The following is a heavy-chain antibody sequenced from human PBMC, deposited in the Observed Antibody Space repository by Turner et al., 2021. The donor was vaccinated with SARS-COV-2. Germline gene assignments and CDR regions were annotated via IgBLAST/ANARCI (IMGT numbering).Heavy chain of an antibody. J-gene: IGHJ6*02. CDR3: AKVSPNRGLRPYYYYYGMDV. CDR2: ISYDGSNK. D-gene: IGHD5-12*01. CDR1: GFPFSSYG. V-gene: IGHV3-30*18. Sequence: QVQLVESGGCVVHPGRSLRLSCAASGFPFSSYGMHWVRQAPGKGLEWVAVISYDGSNKYYADSVKGRFTISRDNSKNTLYLQMNSLRAEDTAVYYCAKVSPNRGLRPYYYYYGMDVWGQGTTVTVSS.